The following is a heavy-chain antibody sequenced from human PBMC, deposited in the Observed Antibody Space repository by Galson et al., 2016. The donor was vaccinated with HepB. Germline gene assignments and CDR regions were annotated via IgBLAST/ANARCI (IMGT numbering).Heavy chain of an antibody. Sequence: SVKVSCKASGGIFRRHAISWVRQAPGQGLEWMGGIIPIYGTTNYAQKFKGRVSITADESTRTAYMELSSLTSEDTALYYCARGGDSSGWYGILLWGQGTLVTVSS. D-gene: IGHD6-19*01. CDR1: GGIFRRHA. V-gene: IGHV1-69*13. J-gene: IGHJ4*02. CDR2: IIPIYGTT. CDR3: ARGGDSSGWYGILL.